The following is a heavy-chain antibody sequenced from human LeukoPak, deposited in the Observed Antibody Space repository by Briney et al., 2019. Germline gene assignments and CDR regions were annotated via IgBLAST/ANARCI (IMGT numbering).Heavy chain of an antibody. V-gene: IGHV1-2*02. CDR3: ARDLELVGAAGGY. CDR1: GYTFTGYY. J-gene: IGHJ4*02. D-gene: IGHD1-26*01. CDR2: INPNSGGT. Sequence: ASVKVSCKASGYTFTGYYMHWVRQAPGQGLEWMGWINPNSGGTNYAQKFQGRVTMTRDTSISTAYMELSRLRSDDTAVYYCARDLELVGAAGGYWGQGTLVTVSS.